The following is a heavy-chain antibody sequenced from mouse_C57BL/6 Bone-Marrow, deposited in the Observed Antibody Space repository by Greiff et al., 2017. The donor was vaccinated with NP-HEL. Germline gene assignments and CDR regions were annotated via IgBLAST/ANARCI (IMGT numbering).Heavy chain of an antibody. D-gene: IGHD2-1*01. CDR3: VRHNGNYLDY. J-gene: IGHJ2*01. CDR2: IRSKSNNYAT. Sequence: EVKLQESGGGLVQPKGSLKLSCAASGYSFNTYAMNWVRQAPGKGLEWVARIRSKSNNYATYYADSVKDRFTISRDDSESMLYLQMNNLKTEDTAMYYCVRHNGNYLDYWGQGTTLTVSS. CDR1: GYSFNTYA. V-gene: IGHV10-1*01.